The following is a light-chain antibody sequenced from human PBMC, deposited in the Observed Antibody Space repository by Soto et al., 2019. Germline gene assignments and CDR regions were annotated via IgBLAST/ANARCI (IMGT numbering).Light chain of an antibody. CDR1: SSNIGTND. CDR3: AAWDDSLSVVV. Sequence: QSVLPQPPSASGTPGQRVTIACSGSSSNIGTNDVSWYQQLPGTAPKLLIYRNNQRPSGVPDRFSGSKSGTSASLAISGLRSGDEAYYYCAAWDDSLSVVVFGGGTQLTVL. V-gene: IGLV1-47*01. CDR2: RNN. J-gene: IGLJ2*01.